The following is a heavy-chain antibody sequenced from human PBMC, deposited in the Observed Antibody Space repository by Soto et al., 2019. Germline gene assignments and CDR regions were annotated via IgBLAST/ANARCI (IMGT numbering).Heavy chain of an antibody. J-gene: IGHJ4*02. CDR2: IRSKPYGVTA. D-gene: IGHD5-12*01. V-gene: IGHV3-49*03. CDR3: ARGIWEMATIRPENY. CDR1: GFTLGDYA. Sequence: GGSLRLCCTGSGFTLGDYAMIWFRHAPGKGLEWVGFIRSKPYGVTAEYAASVKGRSTISRDDSKSIAYLQMNSLTTEDTAVYYCARGIWEMATIRPENYWGQGTPVTVSS.